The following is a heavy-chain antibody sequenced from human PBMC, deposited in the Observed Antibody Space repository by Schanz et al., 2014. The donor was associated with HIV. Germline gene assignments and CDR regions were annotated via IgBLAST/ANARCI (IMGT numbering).Heavy chain of an antibody. CDR1: GGSISSYY. Sequence: QVQLQESGPGLVKPSETLSLTCTVSGGSISSYYWSWIRQPPAKGLEWIGYMYYSGSTYYNPSLQSRVTISVDTSKNQFSLKLSSVTAADTAVYYCARVPPSDSSGYYPFDYWGQGTLVTVSS. J-gene: IGHJ4*02. V-gene: IGHV4-59*06. CDR3: ARVPPSDSSGYYPFDY. D-gene: IGHD3-22*01. CDR2: MYYSGST.